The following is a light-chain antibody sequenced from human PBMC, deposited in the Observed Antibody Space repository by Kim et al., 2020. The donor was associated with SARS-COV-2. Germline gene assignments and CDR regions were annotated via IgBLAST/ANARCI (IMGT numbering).Light chain of an antibody. CDR2: LGS. CDR1: QSLLHSNGYNY. CDR3: MQGDT. Sequence: DIVMTQSPLSLPVTPGEPASISCRSSQSLLHSNGYNYLDWYLQKPGQSPQLLIYLGSNRASGVPDRFSGSGSGTDFTLKISRVEAEDVGVYYCMQGDTFGQGTKLEI. J-gene: IGKJ2*01. V-gene: IGKV2-28*01.